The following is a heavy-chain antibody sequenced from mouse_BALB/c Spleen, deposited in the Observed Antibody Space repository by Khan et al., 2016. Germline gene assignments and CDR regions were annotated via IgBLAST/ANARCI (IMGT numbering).Heavy chain of an antibody. CDR2: ISYSGST. Sequence: EVQLQESGPGLVKPSQSLSLTCTVTGYSITSDYAWNWIRQFPGNKLEWMGYISYSGSTSYNPSLKSRISITRDTSKNQFFLQLNSVTTEDTATXYCARGILRPYAMDYWGQGTSVTVSS. V-gene: IGHV3-2*02. J-gene: IGHJ4*01. CDR3: ARGILRPYAMDY. D-gene: IGHD1-2*01. CDR1: GYSITSDYA.